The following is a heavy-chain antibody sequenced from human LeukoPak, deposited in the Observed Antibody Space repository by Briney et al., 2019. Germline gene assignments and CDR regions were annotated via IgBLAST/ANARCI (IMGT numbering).Heavy chain of an antibody. Sequence: PGRSLRLSCAASGFTFSSYSMNWVRQAPGKGLEWVSYISSSSSTIYYADSVKGRFTISRDNAKNSLYLRMNSLRAEDTAVYYCASQGMDVWGKGTTVTVSS. CDR3: ASQGMDV. J-gene: IGHJ6*03. CDR1: GFTFSSYS. V-gene: IGHV3-48*01. CDR2: ISSSSSTI.